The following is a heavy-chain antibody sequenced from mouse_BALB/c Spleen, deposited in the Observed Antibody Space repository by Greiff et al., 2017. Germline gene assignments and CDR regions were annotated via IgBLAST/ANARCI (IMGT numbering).Heavy chain of an antibody. J-gene: IGHJ2*01. Sequence: EVKLMESGGGLVKPGGSLKLSCAASGFTFSSYAMSWVRQTPEKRLEWVASISSGGSTYYPDSVKGRFTISRDNARNILYLQMSSLMSEDTAMYYCAREDYYGSSQYYFDYWGQGTTLTVSS. CDR2: ISSGGST. V-gene: IGHV5-6-5*01. CDR3: AREDYYGSSQYYFDY. CDR1: GFTFSSYA. D-gene: IGHD1-1*01.